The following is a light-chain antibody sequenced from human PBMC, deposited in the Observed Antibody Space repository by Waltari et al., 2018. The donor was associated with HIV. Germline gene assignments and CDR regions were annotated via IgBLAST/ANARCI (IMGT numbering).Light chain of an antibody. V-gene: IGLV2-23*01. Sequence: QSALTQPAPVSGSLGQSITISCTAARTNVGSYSLVSWYQNRPGQAPTLIIYDDSKRPLGISSRFSGSKSGNTASLTISGLQSEDEADYYCCSYGGDDTLVFGGGTKVTAL. CDR3: CSYGGDDTLV. CDR1: RTNVGSYSL. J-gene: IGLJ3*02. CDR2: DDS.